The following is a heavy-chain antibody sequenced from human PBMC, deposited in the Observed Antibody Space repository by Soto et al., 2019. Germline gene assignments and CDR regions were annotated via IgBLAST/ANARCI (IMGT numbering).Heavy chain of an antibody. CDR1: EFTFSIYT. CDR2: ISSRSSTI. V-gene: IGHV3-48*01. CDR3: ARGISDYYYYMDV. Sequence: PGGSLRLSCAASEFTFSIYTMNWVRQAPGKGLEWVSYISSRSSTIYYADSVKGRFTISRDNAKNSLYLQMNSLRAEDTAVYYCARGISDYYYYMDVWGKGTTVTVSS. J-gene: IGHJ6*03.